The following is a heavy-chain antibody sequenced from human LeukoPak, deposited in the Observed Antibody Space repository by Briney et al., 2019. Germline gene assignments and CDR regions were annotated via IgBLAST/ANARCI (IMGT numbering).Heavy chain of an antibody. CDR3: AKDLTDSHYYYIDV. Sequence: GGSLRLSCGASGFTFNNYAMAWVRQAPGKGVEWLSGITVSGGHTYYADSVNGPFTSSRHNSKSTLYLQMNSLRAEDTAVYYCAKDLTDSHYYYIDVWGKGTTVTVSS. D-gene: IGHD2-21*02. CDR1: GFTFNNYA. CDR2: ITVSGGHT. J-gene: IGHJ6*03. V-gene: IGHV3-23*01.